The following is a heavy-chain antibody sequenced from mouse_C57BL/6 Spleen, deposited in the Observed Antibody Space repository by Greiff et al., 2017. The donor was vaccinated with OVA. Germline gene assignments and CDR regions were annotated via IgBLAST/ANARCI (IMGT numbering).Heavy chain of an antibody. J-gene: IGHJ3*01. CDR1: GFTFSSYG. V-gene: IGHV5-6*01. D-gene: IGHD4-1*01. CDR3: ARQLTGKGWFAY. CDR2: ISSGGSYT. Sequence: EVKVVESGGDLVKPGGSLKLSCAASGFTFSSYGMSWVRQTPDKRLEWVATISSGGSYTYYPDSVKGRFTISRDNAKNTLYLQMSSLKSEDTAMYYCARQLTGKGWFAYWGQGTLVTVSA.